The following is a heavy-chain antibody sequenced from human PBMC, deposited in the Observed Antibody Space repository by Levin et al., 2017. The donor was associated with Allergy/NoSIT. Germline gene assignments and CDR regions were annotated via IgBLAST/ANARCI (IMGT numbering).Heavy chain of an antibody. Sequence: LSLTCVASRFTFSNYGMHWVRQAPGKGLEWVAVIWYDGSNTYYADSVKGRFIISRDNSKNTLFLQMNSLRAEDTAVYYCARDIASRYFDLWGRGTLVTVSS. CDR2: IWYDGSNT. J-gene: IGHJ2*01. V-gene: IGHV3-33*01. D-gene: IGHD3-16*02. CDR3: ARDIASRYFDL. CDR1: RFTFSNYG.